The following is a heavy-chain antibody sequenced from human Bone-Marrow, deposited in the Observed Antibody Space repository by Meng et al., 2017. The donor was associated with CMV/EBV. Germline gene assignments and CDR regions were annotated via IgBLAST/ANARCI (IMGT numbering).Heavy chain of an antibody. Sequence: ASVKVFCNASGYTFTSYGIIWVRQAPGQGLEWMGWINPNSGGTNYAQKFQGRVTMTRDTSISTAYMELSRLRSDATAAYYCARDSSMDLGDAFDIWGQGTMVTVSS. D-gene: IGHD6-13*01. J-gene: IGHJ3*02. CDR3: ARDSSMDLGDAFDI. CDR2: INPNSGGT. V-gene: IGHV1-2*02. CDR1: GYTFTSYG.